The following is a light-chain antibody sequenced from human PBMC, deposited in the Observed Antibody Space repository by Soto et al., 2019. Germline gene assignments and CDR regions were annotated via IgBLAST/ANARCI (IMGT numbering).Light chain of an antibody. CDR1: QSVSNNY. V-gene: IGKV3-20*01. Sequence: EIVLTQSPGTLSLSPGERMALSCRASQSVSNNYLAWYQQKPGQAPRLLIFGASSRATGIPDRFSGSGSGTDFTLTISRLEPEDFEVYCCQQYGSSPETFGQGTKLEIK. CDR2: GAS. J-gene: IGKJ2*01. CDR3: QQYGSSPET.